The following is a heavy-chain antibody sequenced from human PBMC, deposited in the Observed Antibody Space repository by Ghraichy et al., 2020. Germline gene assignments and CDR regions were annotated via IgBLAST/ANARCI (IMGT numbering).Heavy chain of an antibody. CDR1: GGSISSGGYY. D-gene: IGHD2-21*02. CDR3: ARVVVVTAQAVEDYYGMDV. CDR2: IYYSGST. J-gene: IGHJ6*02. Sequence: SETLSLTCTVSGGSISSGGYYWSWIRQLPGKGLEWIGYIYYSGSTYYNPSLKSRVTISVDTSKNQFSLKLSSVTAADTAVYYCARVVVVTAQAVEDYYGMDVWGQGTTVTVSS. V-gene: IGHV4-31*03.